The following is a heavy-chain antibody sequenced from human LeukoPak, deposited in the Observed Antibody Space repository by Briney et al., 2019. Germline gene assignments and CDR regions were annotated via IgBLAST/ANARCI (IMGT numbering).Heavy chain of an antibody. CDR2: IYYSGST. CDR1: GGSISSGGYY. V-gene: IGHV4-31*03. Sequence: SETLSLTCTVSGGSISSGGYYWSWIRQHPGKGLEWIGYIYYSGSTYYNPSLKSRVTISVDTSKNHFSLKLSSVTAADTAGYYCARTPDNHYYMDVWGKGTTVTVSS. J-gene: IGHJ6*03. CDR3: ARTPDNHYYMDV. D-gene: IGHD3-22*01.